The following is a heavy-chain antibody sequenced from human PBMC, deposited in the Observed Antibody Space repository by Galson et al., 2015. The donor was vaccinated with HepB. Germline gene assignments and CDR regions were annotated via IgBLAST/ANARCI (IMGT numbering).Heavy chain of an antibody. CDR3: ARDGGWANRNWFDP. V-gene: IGHV4-34*01. D-gene: IGHD6-19*01. CDR2: INHSGST. CDR1: GGSFSGYY. Sequence: SEPLSLTCAVYGGSFSGYYWSWIRQPPGKGLEWIGEINHSGSTNYNPSLKSRVTISVDTSKNQFSLKLSSVTAADTAVYYCARDGGWANRNWFDPWGQGTLVTVSS. J-gene: IGHJ5*02.